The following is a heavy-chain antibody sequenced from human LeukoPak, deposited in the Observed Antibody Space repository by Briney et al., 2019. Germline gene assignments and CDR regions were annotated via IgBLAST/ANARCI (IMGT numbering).Heavy chain of an antibody. D-gene: IGHD3-10*01. CDR2: ISSSSSYI. CDR1: GFTVSSNY. V-gene: IGHV3-21*01. J-gene: IGHJ6*03. Sequence: GGSLRLSCAASGFTVSSNYMNWVRQAPGKGLEWVSSISSSSSYIYYADSVKGRFTISRDNAKNSLYLQMNSLRAEDTAVYYCARDLGSGSYDYYYYYMDVWGKGTTVTVSS. CDR3: ARDLGSGSYDYYYYYMDV.